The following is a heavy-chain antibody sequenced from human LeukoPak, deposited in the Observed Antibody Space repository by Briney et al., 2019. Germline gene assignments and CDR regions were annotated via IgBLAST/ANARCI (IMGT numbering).Heavy chain of an antibody. Sequence: GGSLRLSCAASDLTVSSNYMNWVRQAPGKGLEWVSALYIGGNTYYADSVRGRFTISRDNSKNTLYLQMNSLRAEDTAIYYCTTAAGYNYGQYWGQGTLVTVSS. CDR3: TTAAGYNYGQY. V-gene: IGHV3-53*01. J-gene: IGHJ4*02. CDR2: LYIGGNT. D-gene: IGHD5-18*01. CDR1: DLTVSSNY.